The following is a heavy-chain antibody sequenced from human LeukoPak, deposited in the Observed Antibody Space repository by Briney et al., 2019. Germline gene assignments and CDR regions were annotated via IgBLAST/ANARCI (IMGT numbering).Heavy chain of an antibody. V-gene: IGHV1-8*03. CDR2: MNPNSGNT. CDR3: ARNSGWYSGSYSFDY. CDR1: GYTFTSYD. D-gene: IGHD1-26*01. Sequence: ASVKVSCKASGYTFTSYDINWVRQATGQGLEWMGWMNPNSGNTGYAQKFQGRVTITRNTSISTAYMELSGLRSEDTAVYYCARNSGWYSGSYSFDYWGQGTLVTVSS. J-gene: IGHJ4*02.